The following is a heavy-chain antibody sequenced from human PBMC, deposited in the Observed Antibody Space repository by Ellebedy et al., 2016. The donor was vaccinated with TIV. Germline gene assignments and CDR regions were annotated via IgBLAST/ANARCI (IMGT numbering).Heavy chain of an antibody. CDR2: INGDGGST. J-gene: IGHJ4*02. CDR1: GFTFSSYW. Sequence: GESLKISXAVSGFTFSSYWMHWVRQAPGKGLVWVSRINGDGGSTTYADSVKGRFAISRDNAKNTLYLQMNSLRAEDTAVYYCARVSGSYYPYWGQGTLVTVSS. CDR3: ARVSGSYYPY. D-gene: IGHD1-26*01. V-gene: IGHV3-74*01.